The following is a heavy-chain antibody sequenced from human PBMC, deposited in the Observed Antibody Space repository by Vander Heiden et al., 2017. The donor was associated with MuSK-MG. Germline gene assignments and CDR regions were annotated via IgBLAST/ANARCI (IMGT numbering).Heavy chain of an antibody. V-gene: IGHV3-23*01. CDR2: ISGTGGSA. J-gene: IGHJ4*02. CDR3: AKDQGTYCGGDCYSDY. D-gene: IGHD2-21*02. CDR1: GFAFSSYA. Sequence: EVQLLESGGGLVQPGGSLRLSCAASGFAFSSYAMSWVRQAPGKGLDWVSTISGTGGSAYYADSVKGRFTISRDNSKNTLYLQMNSLRAEDTAIYYCAKDQGTYCGGDCYSDYWGQGTLVTVSS.